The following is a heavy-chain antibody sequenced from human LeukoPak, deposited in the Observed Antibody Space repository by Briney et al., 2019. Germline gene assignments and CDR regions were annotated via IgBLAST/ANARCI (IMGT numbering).Heavy chain of an antibody. CDR3: ARRQGAYYYDSSGYRI. CDR2: IYYSGST. V-gene: IGHV4-39*01. D-gene: IGHD3-22*01. J-gene: IGHJ4*02. CDR1: GGSISSSSYY. Sequence: SETLSLTCTVSGGSISSSSYYGGWIRQPPGKGLEWIGSIYYSGSTYYNPSLKSRVTISVDTSKNQFSLKLSSVTAADTAVYYCARRQGAYYYDSSGYRIWGQGTLVTVSS.